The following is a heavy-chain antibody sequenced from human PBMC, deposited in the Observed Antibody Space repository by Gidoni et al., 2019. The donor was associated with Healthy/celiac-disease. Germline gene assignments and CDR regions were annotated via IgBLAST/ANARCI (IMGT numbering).Heavy chain of an antibody. J-gene: IGHJ4*02. Sequence: QVQLQQWGAGLLKPSETLSLTCAVYGGSFSGYYWSWIRQPPGKGLEWIGEINHSGSTNYNPSLKSRVTISVDTSKNQFSLKLSSVTAADTAVYYCARGSRDFWSGYYTAKIDYWGQGTLVTVSS. CDR2: INHSGST. CDR1: GGSFSGYY. CDR3: ARGSRDFWSGYYTAKIDY. D-gene: IGHD3-3*01. V-gene: IGHV4-34*01.